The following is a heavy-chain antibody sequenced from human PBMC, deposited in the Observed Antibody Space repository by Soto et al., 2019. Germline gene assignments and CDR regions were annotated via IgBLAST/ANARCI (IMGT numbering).Heavy chain of an antibody. Sequence: EVLLVESGGGLVQPGGSLKISCEASGFVFKDSSIHWVRQASGKGLEWVGRIRDRAYNYATAYAASVKGRFTISRDDSNNKAYLQMDSLKTEDTAIYYCTRLISAAQDYWGQGTLVTVSS. CDR3: TRLISAAQDY. J-gene: IGHJ4*02. D-gene: IGHD3-10*01. V-gene: IGHV3-73*01. CDR2: IRDRAYNYAT. CDR1: GFVFKDSS.